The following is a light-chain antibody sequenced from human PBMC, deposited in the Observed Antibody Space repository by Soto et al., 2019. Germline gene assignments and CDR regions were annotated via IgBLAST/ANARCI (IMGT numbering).Light chain of an antibody. Sequence: SYELTQPPSVSVSAGQTASITCSGAKLGDKYACWYQQKPGQSPVLVIYQDNKRPSGIPGRFSGSNSRNTATLTISGTQAMDEADYYCQTWDTSTGVFGGGTKLTVL. CDR1: KLGDKY. V-gene: IGLV3-1*01. CDR2: QDN. CDR3: QTWDTSTGV. J-gene: IGLJ2*01.